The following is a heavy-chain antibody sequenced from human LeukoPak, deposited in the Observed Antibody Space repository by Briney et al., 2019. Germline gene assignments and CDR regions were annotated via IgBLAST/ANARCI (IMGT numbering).Heavy chain of an antibody. Sequence: ASVKVSCKASGYTFTSYYMHWVRQAPGQGLEWMGIINPSGGSTSYAQKFQGRVTMTRDTSTSTVYMELSSLRSEDTAVYYCARLVTMVLGPTGPSDYWGQGTLVTVSS. CDR2: INPSGGST. V-gene: IGHV1-46*01. CDR1: GYTFTSYY. CDR3: ARLVTMVLGPTGPSDY. D-gene: IGHD3-10*01. J-gene: IGHJ4*02.